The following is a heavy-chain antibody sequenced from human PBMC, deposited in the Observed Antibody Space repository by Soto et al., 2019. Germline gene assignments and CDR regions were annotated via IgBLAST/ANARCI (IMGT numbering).Heavy chain of an antibody. D-gene: IGHD3-9*01. V-gene: IGHV4-31*03. CDR3: ARSFYDHSTATGGHWFDP. CDR1: GGSISTAGYY. Sequence: PSETLSLTCTVSGGSISTAGYYWNWVRHSPGKGLEWIGYIFYSGTTYYNPSLESRLTMSLDKSKNHFSLRLSSVTAADTAYYYCARSFYDHSTATGGHWFDPWGHGALVTVSS. J-gene: IGHJ5*02. CDR2: IFYSGTT.